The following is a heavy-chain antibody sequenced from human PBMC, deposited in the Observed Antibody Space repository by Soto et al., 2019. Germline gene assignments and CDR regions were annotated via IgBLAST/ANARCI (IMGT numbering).Heavy chain of an antibody. D-gene: IGHD1-1*01. CDR2: SSGSGGMI. CDR3: AKDRRLERGNFDY. Sequence: EVQLLESGGGLVQPGGSLRLSCAASGFTFSGFAMSWVRQAPGRGLVWVSVSSGSGGMIYYADSVKGRFTISRDNSKNTLNLQMNSLRDEDNAIYYSAKDRRLERGNFDYWGQGTLVTVSP. CDR1: GFTFSGFA. J-gene: IGHJ4*02. V-gene: IGHV3-23*01.